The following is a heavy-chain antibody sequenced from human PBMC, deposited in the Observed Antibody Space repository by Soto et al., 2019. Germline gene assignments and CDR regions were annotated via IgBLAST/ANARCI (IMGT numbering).Heavy chain of an antibody. CDR2: IYYSGST. V-gene: IGHV4-31*03. CDR1: GGSISSGGYY. Sequence: SETLSLTCTVSGGSISSGGYYWSWIRQHPGKGLEWIGYIYYSGSTYYNPSLKSRVTISVDTSKNQFSLKLTSVTAADTAVYYCARRGDYYDFDDAFDIWGQGTMVTVSS. CDR3: ARRGDYYDFDDAFDI. J-gene: IGHJ3*02. D-gene: IGHD3-22*01.